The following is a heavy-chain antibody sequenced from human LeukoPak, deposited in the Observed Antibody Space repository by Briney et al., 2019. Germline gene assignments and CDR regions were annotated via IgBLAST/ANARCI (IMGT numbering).Heavy chain of an antibody. Sequence: ASVKVSCKASGYTFTSDGISWVRHAPGQGLEWRGWISAYNGNTNYAQKLQGRVTMTTDTSTSTAYMELRSLRADHTAVYYCARNEPPRRSSGYDYWGQGTLVTVSS. CDR2: ISAYNGNT. D-gene: IGHD3-22*01. J-gene: IGHJ4*02. CDR3: ARNEPPRRSSGYDY. V-gene: IGHV1-18*01. CDR1: GYTFTSDG.